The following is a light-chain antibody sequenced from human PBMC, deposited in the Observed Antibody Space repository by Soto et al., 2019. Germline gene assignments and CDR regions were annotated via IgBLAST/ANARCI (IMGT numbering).Light chain of an antibody. CDR2: TAS. Sequence: DIQMIQSPSSLSASVGDRLTITCRASQSISSHLNWYQQKPGKAPKLLIYTASTLQSGVPSRFSGSGSGTDFTLSISSLQPEDFATYYCQQRSIWPLTFGGGTRVE. CDR3: QQRSIWPLT. J-gene: IGKJ4*01. V-gene: IGKV1-39*01. CDR1: QSISSH.